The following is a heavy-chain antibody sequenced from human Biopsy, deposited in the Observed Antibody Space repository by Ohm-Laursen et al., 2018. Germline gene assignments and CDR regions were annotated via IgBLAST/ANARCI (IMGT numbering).Heavy chain of an antibody. J-gene: IGHJ4*02. V-gene: IGHV1-18*01. Sequence: ASVKVSCKASGYKFTSYGMSWVRQAPGQGFEWMGRISGYNGNTNYAQKSQGRITMTIDAATSTGYMDLRSLKSDDTAVYYCARIAAAGWDDYWGQGALVTVSS. D-gene: IGHD6-25*01. CDR3: ARIAAAGWDDY. CDR2: ISGYNGNT. CDR1: GYKFTSYG.